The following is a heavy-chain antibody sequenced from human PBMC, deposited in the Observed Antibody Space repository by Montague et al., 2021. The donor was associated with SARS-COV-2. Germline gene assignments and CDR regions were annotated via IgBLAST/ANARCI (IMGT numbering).Heavy chain of an antibody. J-gene: IGHJ6*02. CDR3: ARFAYRLLFIASYYGMDV. D-gene: IGHD2-2*01. CDR2: ISHSGST. CDR1: GGSFSGDY. Sequence: SETLSLTCAVYGGSFSGDYWSWSRQPPAKGLEWIGEISHSGSTNYNQSPKRRGTITIDTAKNQFSLKLSSVTAADTAVYYYARFAYRLLFIASYYGMDVWGQGTPVTVSS. V-gene: IGHV4-34*01.